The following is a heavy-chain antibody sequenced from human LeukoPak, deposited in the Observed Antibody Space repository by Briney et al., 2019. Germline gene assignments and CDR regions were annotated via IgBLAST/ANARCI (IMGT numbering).Heavy chain of an antibody. Sequence: PGGSLRLSCAASGFTFSNRRMNWVRQAPGKGLEWLSFISTSATTMYYADSVKGRFIISRDNAKNSLYLQMNSLRAEDTAVYYCARRDRTAMGLYYFDYWGQGTLVTVSS. CDR3: ARRDRTAMGLYYFDY. D-gene: IGHD5-18*01. CDR1: GFTFSNRR. V-gene: IGHV3-48*04. CDR2: ISTSATTM. J-gene: IGHJ4*02.